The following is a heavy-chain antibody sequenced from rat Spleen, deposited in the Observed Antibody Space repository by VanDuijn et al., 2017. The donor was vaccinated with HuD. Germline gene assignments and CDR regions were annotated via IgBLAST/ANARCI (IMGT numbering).Heavy chain of an antibody. CDR2: ISTAGGNT. V-gene: IGHV5-25*01. D-gene: IGHD4-1*01. J-gene: IGHJ2*01. CDR1: GFTFSNYY. Sequence: EVQLVESGGGLVQPGRSLKLSCAASGFTFSNYYMAWVRQAPTKGLEWVAYISTAGGNTYYRDSVRGRFTISRDNAKSTLYLQVDSLRSEDTATYYCARRAVLPYYFDYWGQGVMVTVSS. CDR3: ARRAVLPYYFDY.